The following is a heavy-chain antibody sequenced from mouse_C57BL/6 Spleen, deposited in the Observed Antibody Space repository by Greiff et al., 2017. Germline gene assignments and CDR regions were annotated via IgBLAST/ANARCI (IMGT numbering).Heavy chain of an antibody. CDR3: ATESLLLRGGISY. D-gene: IGHD5-1*01. J-gene: IGHJ3*01. CDR2: ISSGGRYT. CDR1: GFTFSSYG. Sequence: EVKVVESGGDLVKPGGSLKLSCAASGFTFSSYGMSWFRQTPDKRLEWVATISSGGRYTYSPDSVKGRFSISRDNAKKTLCLQMSSLKSEDTAMYYCATESLLLRGGISYWGQGTLVTVSA. V-gene: IGHV5-6*01.